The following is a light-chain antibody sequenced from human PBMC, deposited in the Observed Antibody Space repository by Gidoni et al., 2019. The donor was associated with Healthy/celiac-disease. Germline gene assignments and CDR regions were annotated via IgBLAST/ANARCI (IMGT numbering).Light chain of an antibody. CDR2: DVS. V-gene: IGLV2-11*01. CDR1: SSDVGGHNY. Sequence: QSALPQPRPVSGSPGQSVTISCTGTSSDVGGHNYVSWYPQHPGKAPNLMIYDVSKRPSGVPDRFSGSKSGNTASLTISGRQAEDEADYYCCSYAVSYTLYVFGTGTKVTVL. CDR3: CSYAVSYTLYV. J-gene: IGLJ1*01.